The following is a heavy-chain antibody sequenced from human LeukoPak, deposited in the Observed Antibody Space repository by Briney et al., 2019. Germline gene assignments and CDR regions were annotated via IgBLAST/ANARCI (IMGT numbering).Heavy chain of an antibody. D-gene: IGHD2-2*01. J-gene: IGHJ5*02. CDR1: GGTFSSYA. V-gene: IGHV1-69*06. CDR2: IIPIFGTA. CDR3: ARAGYCSSTSCRPNWFDP. Sequence: SVKVSFKASGGTFSSYAISWVRQAPGQGLEWMGGIIPIFGTANYAQEFQGRVTITADKSTSTAYMELSSLRSEDTAVYYCARAGYCSSTSCRPNWFDPWGQGTLVTVSS.